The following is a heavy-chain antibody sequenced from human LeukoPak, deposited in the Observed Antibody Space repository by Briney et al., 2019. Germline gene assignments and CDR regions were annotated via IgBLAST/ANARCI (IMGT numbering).Heavy chain of an antibody. J-gene: IGHJ3*02. CDR2: ISGDT. Sequence: GGSLRLSCAASGFTSDDHAMHWVRQAPGKGLEWVSLISGDTYYADSVKGRFTISRDNSKNSLDLQMNSLRTDDTALYYCASQTKYYYGSGSYWGAFDIWGQGTMVTVSS. D-gene: IGHD3-10*01. CDR3: ASQTKYYYGSGSYWGAFDI. CDR1: GFTSDDHA. V-gene: IGHV3-43*02.